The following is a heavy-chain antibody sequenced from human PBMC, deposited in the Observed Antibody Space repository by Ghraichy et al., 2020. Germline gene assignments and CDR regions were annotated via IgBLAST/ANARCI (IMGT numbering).Heavy chain of an antibody. J-gene: IGHJ4*02. CDR3: SGRRDGYSTRDF. Sequence: SETLSLTCTVSGDSVNRGSFFWTWTRHPPGMGLEWMGYIYNSGNSTSNPSLKSRVTMSLDTPKNQFSLRLNSVAAADTAVYYCSGRRDGYSTRDFWGQGILVTVSS. V-gene: IGHV4-61*01. D-gene: IGHD5-24*01. CDR2: IYNSGNS. CDR1: GDSVNRGSFF.